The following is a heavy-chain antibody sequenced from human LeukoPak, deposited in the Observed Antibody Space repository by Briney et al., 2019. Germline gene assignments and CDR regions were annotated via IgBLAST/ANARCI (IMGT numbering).Heavy chain of an antibody. CDR1: GFTFSSFA. Sequence: GGSLRLSCAASGFTFSSFAMSWVRQAPGKGLESVSGISGIDGSTYYADSVKGRFTISRDNSKNTLYLQMNNLRAEDTAVYYCAREWASYDRSGYYPFDHWGQGTLVTVSS. V-gene: IGHV3-23*01. CDR3: AREWASYDRSGYYPFDH. CDR2: ISGIDGST. D-gene: IGHD3-22*01. J-gene: IGHJ4*02.